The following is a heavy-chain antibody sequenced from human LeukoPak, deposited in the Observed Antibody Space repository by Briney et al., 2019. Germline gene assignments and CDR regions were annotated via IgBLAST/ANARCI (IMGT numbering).Heavy chain of an antibody. Sequence: ASMKVSCTASGYTFTTYGISWVRQAPGQGLEWMGWISAYSGNKNYAQKVQDRVTMTTDTSTSTAYMELRSLRSDDTAVYFCARDNEATFSVRYYDSSGYYPLDYWGQGTLVTVSS. V-gene: IGHV1-18*01. D-gene: IGHD3-22*01. CDR3: ARDNEATFSVRYYDSSGYYPLDY. CDR2: ISAYSGNK. CDR1: GYTFTTYG. J-gene: IGHJ4*02.